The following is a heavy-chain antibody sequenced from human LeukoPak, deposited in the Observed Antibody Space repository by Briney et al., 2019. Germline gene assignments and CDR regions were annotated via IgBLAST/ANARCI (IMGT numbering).Heavy chain of an antibody. Sequence: ASVKVSCKTSGYYFTGYYMQWVREASGQGLEWMGWINPNTGATNYAQKFQGRVTMTRDTSISTVYVELSWLRSDDTAIYYCTRHNYQFDFNSWGQGTLVTVSS. J-gene: IGHJ4*02. D-gene: IGHD2-2*01. CDR2: INPNTGAT. V-gene: IGHV1-2*02. CDR3: TRHNYQFDFNS. CDR1: GYYFTGYY.